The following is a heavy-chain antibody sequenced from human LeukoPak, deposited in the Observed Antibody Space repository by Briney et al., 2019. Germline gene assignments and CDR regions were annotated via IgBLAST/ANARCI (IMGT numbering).Heavy chain of an antibody. CDR1: GGTFSSYA. CDR3: ARARYDYVWGSYRYTEYYYYYGMDV. Sequence: AASVKVSCMASGGTFSSYAISCVRQAPGQGLEWMGGIIPIFGTANYAQKFQGRVTITADESTSTAYMELSSLRSEDTAVYYCARARYDYVWGSYRYTEYYYYYGMDVWGKGTTVSVSS. J-gene: IGHJ6*04. CDR2: IIPIFGTA. V-gene: IGHV1-69*13. D-gene: IGHD3-16*02.